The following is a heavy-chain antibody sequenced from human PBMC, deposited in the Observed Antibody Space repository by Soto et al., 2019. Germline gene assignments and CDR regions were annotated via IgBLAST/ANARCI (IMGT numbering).Heavy chain of an antibody. D-gene: IGHD2-2*01. J-gene: IGHJ6*02. CDR3: ARERYRVLSHGMDV. Sequence: ASVKVSCKASGYTFTGYYIHWVREAPGQGLEWMGWINPQTGGTSYAQKFQGRVTLSRDTSINTAYLELTRLTFDDAGVYFCARERYRVLSHGMDVWGQGTMVTVSS. V-gene: IGHV1-2*02. CDR2: INPQTGGT. CDR1: GYTFTGYY.